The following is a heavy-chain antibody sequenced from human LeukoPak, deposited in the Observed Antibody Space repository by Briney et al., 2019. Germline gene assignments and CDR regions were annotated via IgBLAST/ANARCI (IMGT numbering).Heavy chain of an antibody. V-gene: IGHV6-1*01. CDR3: AREKQLGKFDF. CDR2: TYYRSKWYN. J-gene: IGHJ4*02. Sequence: SPTLSLTSAISGGTVSSYSAAWTWIKQSQWRGLEWRGRTYYRSKWYNNYAVSVKSRITINPDTSKNQFSLQLNSVTPDDTAVYFCAREKQLGKFDFWGQGTLVTVSA. CDR1: GGTVSSYSAA. D-gene: IGHD7-27*01.